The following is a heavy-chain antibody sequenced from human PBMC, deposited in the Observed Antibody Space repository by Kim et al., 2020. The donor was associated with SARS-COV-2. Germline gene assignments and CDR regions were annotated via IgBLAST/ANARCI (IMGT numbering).Heavy chain of an antibody. V-gene: IGHV3-33*08. CDR1: GFTFTNYA. J-gene: IGHJ1*01. Sequence: GGSLRLSCAASGFTFTNYAMHWVRQAPGKGLEWVTTIWTDGTVYYLDSVKGRFTGSRDDSKNTLYLQMDSLRVDDTGVYCVRDSSRLYYTDEYFQHWGQGALVTVSS. D-gene: IGHD3-22*01. CDR2: IWTDGTV. CDR3: VRDSSRLYYTDEYFQH.